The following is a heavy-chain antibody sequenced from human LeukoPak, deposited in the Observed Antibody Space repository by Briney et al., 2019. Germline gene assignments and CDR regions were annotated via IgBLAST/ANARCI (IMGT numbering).Heavy chain of an antibody. CDR3: ARKWVRDDSRLRYGMDV. D-gene: IGHD3-3*01. J-gene: IGHJ6*02. V-gene: IGHV4-34*01. CDR2: IDHSGST. Sequence: SETLSLTCAVYGGSFSGYYWSWIRQPPGKGLEWIAEIDHSGSTNYNPSLKSRVTISLDTSKNQFSLKLSSMTAADTAVYYCARKWVRDDSRLRYGMDVWGQGTTVTVSS. CDR1: GGSFSGYY.